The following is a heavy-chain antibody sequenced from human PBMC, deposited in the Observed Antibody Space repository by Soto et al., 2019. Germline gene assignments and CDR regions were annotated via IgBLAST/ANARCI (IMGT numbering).Heavy chain of an antibody. CDR3: ATDPHRIYVDAFDI. J-gene: IGHJ3*02. V-gene: IGHV1-24*01. D-gene: IGHD2-15*01. CDR1: GYTLTELS. Sequence: ASVKVSCKVSGYTLTELSMHWVRRAPGKGLEWMGGFDPEDGETIYAQKFQGRVTMTEDTSTDTAYMELSSLRSEDTAVYYCATDPHRIYVDAFDIWGQGTMVTVSS. CDR2: FDPEDGET.